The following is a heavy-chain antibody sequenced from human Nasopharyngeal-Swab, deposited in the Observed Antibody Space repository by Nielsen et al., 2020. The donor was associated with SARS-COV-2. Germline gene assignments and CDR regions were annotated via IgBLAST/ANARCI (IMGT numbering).Heavy chain of an antibody. D-gene: IGHD3-16*01. CDR1: GFTFRSYG. CDR3: ARRKGAMDV. V-gene: IGHV3-30*03. CDR2: ISYDGTEK. Sequence: GESLKISCAASGFTFRSYGMHWVRQAPGKGLDWVAVISYDGTEKYYADSVKGRFTISRDNAKNTLFLQMNSLRAEDTAVYYCARRKGAMDVWGKGTTVTVSS. J-gene: IGHJ6*03.